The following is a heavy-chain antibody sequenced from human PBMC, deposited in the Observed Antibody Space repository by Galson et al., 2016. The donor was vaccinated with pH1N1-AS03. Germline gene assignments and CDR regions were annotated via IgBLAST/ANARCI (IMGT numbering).Heavy chain of an antibody. CDR2: VIIGGSP. Sequence: ETLSLTCRDLGGSFRGTYWTWIRQTPGKGLEWIGEVIIGGSPTYSPSLKSRVSISLDTSRKQVSLRLISVTAADTAVYFCARRPTGIDYWGPGTPVTVAS. J-gene: IGHJ4*02. CDR3: ARRPTGIDY. V-gene: IGHV4-34*12. D-gene: IGHD3-10*01. CDR1: GGSFRGTY.